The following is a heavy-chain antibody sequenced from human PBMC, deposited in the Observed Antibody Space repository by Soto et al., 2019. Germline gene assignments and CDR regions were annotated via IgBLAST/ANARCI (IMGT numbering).Heavy chain of an antibody. CDR3: ARGVQIVATINYAFDI. J-gene: IGHJ3*02. CDR2: IKQDGSEK. Sequence: GGSLRLSCAASGFTFSSYWMSWARQAPGKGLEWVANIKQDGSEKYYVDSVKGRFTISRDNAKNSLYLQMNSLRAEDTAVYYCARGVQIVATINYAFDIWGQGTTVPVSS. CDR1: GFTFSSYW. V-gene: IGHV3-7*01. D-gene: IGHD5-12*01.